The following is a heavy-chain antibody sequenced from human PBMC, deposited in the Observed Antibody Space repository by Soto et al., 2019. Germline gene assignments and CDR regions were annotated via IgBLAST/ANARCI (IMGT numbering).Heavy chain of an antibody. Sequence: EVQLVESGGGLVQPGGSLRLSCAASGFTFSSYWMHWVRQVPGKGLVWVSRINSDGSSTGYADSVMGRFTISRDNDXNXRYLQMNSLRAEDTAVYYCARDQGYCSGGSCYVAGYWGQGTLVTVSS. D-gene: IGHD2-15*01. CDR1: GFTFSSYW. J-gene: IGHJ4*02. V-gene: IGHV3-74*01. CDR2: INSDGSST. CDR3: ARDQGYCSGGSCYVAGY.